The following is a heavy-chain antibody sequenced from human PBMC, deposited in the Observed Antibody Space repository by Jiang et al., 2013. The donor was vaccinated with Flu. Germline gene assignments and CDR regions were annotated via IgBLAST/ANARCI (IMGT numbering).Heavy chain of an antibody. Sequence: QLVESGGGVVQPGRSLRLSCAASGFTFSSYGMHWVRQAPGKGLEWVAVIWYDGSNKYYADSVKGRFTISRDNSKNTLYLQMNSLRSDDTAVYYCARDGWLVATITCDYWGQGTLVTVSS. CDR2: IWYDGSNK. J-gene: IGHJ4*02. CDR3: ARDGWLVATITCDY. V-gene: IGHV3-33*01. D-gene: IGHD5-12*01. CDR1: GFTFSSYG.